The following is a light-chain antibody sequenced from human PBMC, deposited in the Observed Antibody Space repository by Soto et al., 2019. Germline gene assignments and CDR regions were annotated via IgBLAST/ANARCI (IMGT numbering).Light chain of an antibody. CDR3: QQYGDSRWT. V-gene: IGKV3-20*01. Sequence: EIVLTQSPGTLSLSPGERDTLSCRASQSVSSSYLAWYQQKPGQAPRLLIYDTSSRATGIPDRFSGSGSATDFTLTISRLEPEDFAVYYCQQYGDSRWTFGQGTKVEIK. CDR1: QSVSSSY. CDR2: DTS. J-gene: IGKJ1*01.